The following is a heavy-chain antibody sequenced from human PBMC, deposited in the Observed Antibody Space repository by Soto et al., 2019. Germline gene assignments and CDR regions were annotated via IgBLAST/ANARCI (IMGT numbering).Heavy chain of an antibody. CDR2: IYTGGTT. Sequence: EVKLVETGGALIQPGGSLTLSCAVSGFTVSTNYMAWVRQGPGKGLEWVSVIYTGGTTYYADSVTGRFTFSRDTSKNILYLHLNSLTTDDTAVYYCARVWGHYFESWGQGTLVAVSS. CDR1: GFTVSTNY. D-gene: IGHD1-26*01. V-gene: IGHV3-53*02. CDR3: ARVWGHYFES. J-gene: IGHJ4*02.